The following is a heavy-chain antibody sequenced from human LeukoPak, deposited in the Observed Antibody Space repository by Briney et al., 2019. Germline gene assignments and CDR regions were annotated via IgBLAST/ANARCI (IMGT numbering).Heavy chain of an antibody. V-gene: IGHV4-61*02. Sequence: ASETLSLTCTVSGGSISSGSYYWSWIRQPAGKGLEWIGRIYTSGSTNYNPSLKSRVTISVDTSKNQFSLKLSSVTAADTAVYYCAREGYNWNEGGENGMDVWGQGPTVTVSS. CDR2: IYTSGST. CDR1: GGSISSGSYY. CDR3: AREGYNWNEGGENGMDV. J-gene: IGHJ6*02. D-gene: IGHD1-20*01.